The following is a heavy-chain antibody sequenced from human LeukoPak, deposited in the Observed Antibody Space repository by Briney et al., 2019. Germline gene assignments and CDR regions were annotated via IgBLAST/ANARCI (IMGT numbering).Heavy chain of an antibody. J-gene: IGHJ4*02. CDR2: VYTSGTT. V-gene: IGHV4-4*07. Sequence: SETLSLTCTVSGGSISGYFWTWIRQPAGKELEWIGRVYTSGTTYYNPSLESRVTISLDTFNNQFSLRVTSVTAADTAIYYCARGTEKTRTSGYYSFDYWGRGLLVTVSS. CDR1: GGSISGYF. D-gene: IGHD5-12*01. CDR3: ARGTEKTRTSGYYSFDY.